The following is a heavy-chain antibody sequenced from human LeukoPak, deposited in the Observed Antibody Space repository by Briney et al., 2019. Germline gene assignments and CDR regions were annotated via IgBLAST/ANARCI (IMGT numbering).Heavy chain of an antibody. CDR1: GFTFSSNY. CDR2: IYSGGST. CDR3: ARDPGIAGAGTILYYYYGMDV. Sequence: GGSLRLSCAASGFTFSSNYMSWVRQAPGKGLEWVAVIYSGGSTYYTDSVKSRYTISRENSTTTLYLQTSSLRAEDTAVHYCARDPGIAGAGTILYYYYGMDVWGQGTTVTVSS. V-gene: IGHV3-66*01. D-gene: IGHD6-13*01. J-gene: IGHJ6*02.